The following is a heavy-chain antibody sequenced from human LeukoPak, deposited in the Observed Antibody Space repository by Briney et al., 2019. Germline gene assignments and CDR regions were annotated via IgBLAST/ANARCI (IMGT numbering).Heavy chain of an antibody. Sequence: PRGSLRLSCAASGFTFSSYSMNWVRQAPGKGLEWVSSISSSSSYIYYADSVKGRFTISRDNAKNSLYLQMNSLRAEDTAVYYCASHPGIAAAGTGYWGQGTLVTVSS. CDR2: ISSSSSYI. J-gene: IGHJ4*02. CDR1: GFTFSSYS. D-gene: IGHD6-13*01. CDR3: ASHPGIAAAGTGY. V-gene: IGHV3-21*01.